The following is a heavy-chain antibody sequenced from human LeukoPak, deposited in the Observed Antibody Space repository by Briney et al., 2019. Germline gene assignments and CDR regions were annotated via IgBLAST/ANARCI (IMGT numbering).Heavy chain of an antibody. D-gene: IGHD1-26*01. Sequence: SETLSLTCTVSGGSISSSSYYWGWIRQPPGKGLEWIGSIYYSGSTYYNPSLKSRVTISVDTSKNQFSLKVSSVTAADVAVYYCARVKRWDLPYDYWGQGALVTVSS. CDR3: ARVKRWDLPYDY. J-gene: IGHJ4*02. V-gene: IGHV4-39*07. CDR1: GGSISSSSYY. CDR2: IYYSGST.